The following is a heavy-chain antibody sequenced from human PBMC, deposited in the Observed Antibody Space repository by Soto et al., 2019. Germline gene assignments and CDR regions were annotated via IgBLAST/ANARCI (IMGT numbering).Heavy chain of an antibody. CDR2: ISARGGSS. CDR3: AKASIDYSAAVDH. D-gene: IGHD1-26*01. V-gene: IGHV3-23*01. Sequence: EVQLLESGGGLVQPGGSLRLACAASGFSFSSYAMVWVRQAPGKGLECVSVISARGGSSYFTAAVKGRLTIASDNSTTVLALEMTSLRTEDTATYFCAKASIDYSAAVDHWGPGTLVLVSS. J-gene: IGHJ4*02. CDR1: GFSFSSYA.